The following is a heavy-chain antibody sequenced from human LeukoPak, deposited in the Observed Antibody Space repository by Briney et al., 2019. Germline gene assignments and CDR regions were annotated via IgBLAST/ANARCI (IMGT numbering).Heavy chain of an antibody. D-gene: IGHD6-19*01. Sequence: PSQTLSLTCTVSGGSISSGDYYWSWIRQPPGKGLEWIGYIYYSGSTYYNPSLKSRVTISVDTSKNQFSLKLSSVTAADTAVYYCARIAVAGTYFDYWGQGTLVTVSS. V-gene: IGHV4-30-4*01. J-gene: IGHJ4*02. CDR1: GGSISSGDYY. CDR2: IYYSGST. CDR3: ARIAVAGTYFDY.